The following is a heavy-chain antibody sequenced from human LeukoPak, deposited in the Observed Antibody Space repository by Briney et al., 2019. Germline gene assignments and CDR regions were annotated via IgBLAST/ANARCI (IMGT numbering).Heavy chain of an antibody. D-gene: IGHD3-10*01. CDR3: ARQDYHGSGSLDY. CDR2: IYNSGST. V-gene: IGHV4-31*03. J-gene: IGHJ4*02. CDR1: GGSISSGGYY. Sequence: SQTLSLTCTVAGGSISSGGYYWTWIRQHPGKGLEWIGNIYNSGSTYYNPPLKSRVTISVDTSKNQFSLKLSSVTAADTAVYYCARQDYHGSGSLDYWGQGTLVTVSS.